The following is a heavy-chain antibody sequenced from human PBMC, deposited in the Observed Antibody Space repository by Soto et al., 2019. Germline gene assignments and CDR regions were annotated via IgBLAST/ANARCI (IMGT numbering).Heavy chain of an antibody. CDR1: GGTFSSYA. Sequence: SVKVSCKASGGTFSSYAISWVRQAPGQGLEWMGRIIPILGIANYAQKFQGRVTITADKSTSTAYMELSSLRSEDTAVYYCARDLEYYDSSGYYLVFDYWGQGTLVTVSS. V-gene: IGHV1-69*04. D-gene: IGHD3-22*01. CDR2: IIPILGIA. J-gene: IGHJ4*02. CDR3: ARDLEYYDSSGYYLVFDY.